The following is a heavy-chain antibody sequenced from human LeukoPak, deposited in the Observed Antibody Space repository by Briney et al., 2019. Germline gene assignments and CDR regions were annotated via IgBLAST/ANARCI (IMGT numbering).Heavy chain of an antibody. V-gene: IGHV1-2*02. D-gene: IGHD2-8*01. CDR3: ARSAGKCNNGVCFTDYYMDI. CDR2: INPNNGGT. J-gene: IGHJ6*03. CDR1: EYTLTAYY. Sequence: GASVKVSCTASEYTLTAYYIHLVRQAHGQGLEWMAWINPNNGGTNFGQKFQGRVTTTRDTSSNTVYMELSSLSPADTAVYYCARSAGKCNNGVCFTDYYMDIWGNGTTVTVSS.